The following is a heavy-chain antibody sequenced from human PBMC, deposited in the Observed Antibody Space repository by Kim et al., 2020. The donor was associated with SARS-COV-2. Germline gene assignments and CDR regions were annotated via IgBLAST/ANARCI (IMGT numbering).Heavy chain of an antibody. Sequence: SVKGRFTISRDNAKNSLYLQMNSLRAEDTAVYYCARDPPQLQPYYYYMDVWGKGTTVTVSS. V-gene: IGHV3-21*01. J-gene: IGHJ6*03. D-gene: IGHD2-2*01. CDR3: ARDPPQLQPYYYYMDV.